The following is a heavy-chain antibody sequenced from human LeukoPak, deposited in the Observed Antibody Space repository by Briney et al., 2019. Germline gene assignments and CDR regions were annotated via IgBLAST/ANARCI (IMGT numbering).Heavy chain of an antibody. J-gene: IGHJ4*02. V-gene: IGHV1-69*05. CDR3: AREAIAAGKNFDY. D-gene: IGHD6-25*01. Sequence: ASVKVSCKASGGTFSSYAISWVRQAPGQGLEWMGGIIPIFGTANYAQKFQGRVTITTDESTSTVYMDLSSLRSEDTAVYYCAREAIAAGKNFDYWGQGTQVTVSS. CDR1: GGTFSSYA. CDR2: IIPIFGTA.